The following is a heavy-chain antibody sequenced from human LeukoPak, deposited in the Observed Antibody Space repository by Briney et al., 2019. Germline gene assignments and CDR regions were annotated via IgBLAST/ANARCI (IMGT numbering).Heavy chain of an antibody. J-gene: IGHJ4*02. D-gene: IGHD3-22*01. CDR2: IYYSGST. Sequence: SETLSLTCTVSGGSISSSSYYWGWIRQPPGKGLEWIGSIYYSGSTYYNPSLKSRVTISVDTSKNQFSLKLSSVTAADTAVYYCAKEKYYYDSSGYYYAPFDYWGQGTLVTVSS. CDR1: GGSISSSSYY. CDR3: AKEKYYYDSSGYYYAPFDY. V-gene: IGHV4-39*02.